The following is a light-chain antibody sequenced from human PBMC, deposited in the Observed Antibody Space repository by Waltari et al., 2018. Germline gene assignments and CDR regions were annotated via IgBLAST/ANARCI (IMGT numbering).Light chain of an antibody. CDR3: SSYTSTNTII. CDR1: GSAIGYYNF. V-gene: IGLV2-14*03. Sequence: QSALAQSASVSGSPAQSITISCTGTGSAIGYYNFVSWYQQRPGKAPKLLIFDVSRWSAGVSHRFSGSKSGNTASLTISGLQAEDEADYYCSSYTSTNTIIFGGGTKVTVL. CDR2: DVS. J-gene: IGLJ2*01.